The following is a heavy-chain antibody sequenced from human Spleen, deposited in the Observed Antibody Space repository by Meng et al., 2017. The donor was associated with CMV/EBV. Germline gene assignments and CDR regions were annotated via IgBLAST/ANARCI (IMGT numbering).Heavy chain of an antibody. CDR2: ISGSGGST. CDR3: AKAGHDYISYYYCGMDV. V-gene: IGHV3-23*01. Sequence: GESLKISCAASGFTFSSYAMSWVRQAPGKGLEWVSAISGSGGSTYYADSVKGRFTISRDNSKNTLYLQMNSLRAEDTAVYYCAKAGHDYISYYYCGMDVWGQGTTVTVSS. D-gene: IGHD4-11*01. J-gene: IGHJ6*02. CDR1: GFTFSSYA.